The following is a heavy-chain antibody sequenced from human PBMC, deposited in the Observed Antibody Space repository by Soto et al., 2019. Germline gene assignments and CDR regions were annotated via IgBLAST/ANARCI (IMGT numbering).Heavy chain of an antibody. D-gene: IGHD2-2*01. CDR3: ARGPPGVVPGAIGSGGMGV. J-gene: IGHJ6*02. V-gene: IGHV3-30*04. Sequence: QVQLVESGGGVVQPGRALSLSCAASGFTLSSYAVHWVRQAPGKGLVWVAVMSFDGSKAADADSVKGRFTISRDNSKNTVSLQMNSLRVEDSAVYYCARGPPGVVPGAIGSGGMGVWGQGSTVTVSS. CDR2: MSFDGSKA. CDR1: GFTLSSYA.